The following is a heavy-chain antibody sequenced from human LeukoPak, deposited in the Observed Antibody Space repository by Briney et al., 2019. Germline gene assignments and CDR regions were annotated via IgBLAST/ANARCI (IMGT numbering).Heavy chain of an antibody. D-gene: IGHD3-3*01. Sequence: GGSLRLSCAASGFTVSSNYMSWVRQAPGKGLECVSVISGSGGSTYYADSVKGRFTISRDNSKNTVYLQMNSLRAEDTAVYYCAKADDFWSGYFDYWGQGTLVTVSS. V-gene: IGHV3-23*01. CDR1: GFTVSSNY. J-gene: IGHJ4*02. CDR2: ISGSGGST. CDR3: AKADDFWSGYFDY.